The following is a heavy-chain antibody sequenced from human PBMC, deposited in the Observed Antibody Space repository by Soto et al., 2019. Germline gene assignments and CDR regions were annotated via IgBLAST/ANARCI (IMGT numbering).Heavy chain of an antibody. CDR1: GGSISSNY. V-gene: IGHV4-59*01. CDR2: VYNSGST. Sequence: KPXGTLSLTCTVSGGSISSNYWTWIRQPPGKGLEWIGYVYNSGSTNYNPSLKSRVTISEDTSKSQFSLKVNSMTAADTAVYYCARYRREAVAGYTLDNWGQGILVTVS. J-gene: IGHJ4*02. D-gene: IGHD6-13*01. CDR3: ARYRREAVAGYTLDN.